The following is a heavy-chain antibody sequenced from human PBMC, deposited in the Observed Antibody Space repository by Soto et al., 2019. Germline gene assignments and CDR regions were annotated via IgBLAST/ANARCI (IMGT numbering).Heavy chain of an antibody. J-gene: IGHJ4*02. D-gene: IGHD3-22*01. CDR1: GGTFSSYA. CDR3: ASSYYYDSSGYYHDY. CDR2: IIPIFGTA. V-gene: IGHV1-69*13. Sequence: SVKVSCKASGGTFSSYAISWVRQAPGQGLEWMGGIIPIFGTANYAQKFQGRVTITADESTSTAYTELSSLRSEDTAVYYCASSYYYDSSGYYHDYWGQGTLVTVSS.